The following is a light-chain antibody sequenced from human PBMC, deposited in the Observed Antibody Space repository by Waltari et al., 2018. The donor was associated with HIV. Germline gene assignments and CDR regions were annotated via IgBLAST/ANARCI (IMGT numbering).Light chain of an antibody. CDR1: ASNIGAGYD. CDR3: QSYDTDLKGWV. Sequence: QSVLTQPPSVSGAPGQRVTISCTGTASNIGAGYDVHWYQQLPTTAPKLLTYATNSRPSGVPERFSGSRSGASASLAITGLQAGDESDYYCQSYDTDLKGWVFGGGTKVTVL. CDR2: ATN. V-gene: IGLV1-40*01. J-gene: IGLJ3*02.